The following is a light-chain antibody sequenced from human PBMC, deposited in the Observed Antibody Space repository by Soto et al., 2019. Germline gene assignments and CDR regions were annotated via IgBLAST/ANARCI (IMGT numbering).Light chain of an antibody. CDR2: AAS. CDR1: QGISNY. Sequence: DIQMTQSPSSLSASVRDRVTITCRASQGISNYLAWYQQKPGKVPKLLIYAASTLQSGVPSRFSGSGSGTEFTLTISSLQPEDVATYSCQKDDSAPWTFGQGTKVEIK. J-gene: IGKJ1*01. V-gene: IGKV1-27*01. CDR3: QKDDSAPWT.